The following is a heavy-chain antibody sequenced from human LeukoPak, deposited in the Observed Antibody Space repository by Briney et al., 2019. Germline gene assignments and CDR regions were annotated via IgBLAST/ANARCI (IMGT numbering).Heavy chain of an antibody. CDR1: GYTFTGYY. D-gene: IGHD2-2*01. Sequence: GASVKVSCKASGYTFTGYYMHWVRQAPGQGLEWMGWISPNSGGTNYAQKFQGRVTMTRDTSISTAYMELSRLRSDDTAVYYCARDPGYAPSNFGYWGQGTLVTVSS. V-gene: IGHV1-2*02. J-gene: IGHJ4*02. CDR2: ISPNSGGT. CDR3: ARDPGYAPSNFGY.